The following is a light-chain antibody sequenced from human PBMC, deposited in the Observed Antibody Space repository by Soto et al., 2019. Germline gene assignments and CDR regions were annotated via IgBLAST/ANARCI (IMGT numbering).Light chain of an antibody. CDR2: VAS. V-gene: IGKV3-15*01. Sequence: EIVMTQSPVTLSVSPGDRATLSCRASQSVNSNLAWYQQKPGQTPKLLIYVASTRATGLPARFSGSGSGTEFTLTISSLQSEDFAVYYCQQYNVWPLTFGGGTKVEF. J-gene: IGKJ4*01. CDR3: QQYNVWPLT. CDR1: QSVNSN.